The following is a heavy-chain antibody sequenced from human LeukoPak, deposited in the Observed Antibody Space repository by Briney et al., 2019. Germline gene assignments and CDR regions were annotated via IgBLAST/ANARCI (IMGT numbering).Heavy chain of an antibody. CDR3: AKTGY. Sequence: GESLKISCKGSGYSFTSYWIGWVRQMPGKGLEWVSAISGSGGSTYYADSVKGRFTISRDNSKNTLYLQMNSLRAEDTAVYYCAKTGYWGQGTLVTVSS. J-gene: IGHJ4*02. CDR1: GYSFTSYW. CDR2: ISGSGGST. V-gene: IGHV3-23*01.